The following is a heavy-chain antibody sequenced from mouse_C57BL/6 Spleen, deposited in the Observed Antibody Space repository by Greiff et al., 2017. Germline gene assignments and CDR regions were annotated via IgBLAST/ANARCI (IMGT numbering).Heavy chain of an antibody. CDR1: GFTFSDYY. CDR2: INYDGSST. J-gene: IGHJ1*03. D-gene: IGHD1-2*01. CDR3: ARECITTNWYFDV. Sequence: EVKLMESEGGLVQPGRSMKLSCTASGFTFSDYYMAWVRQVPEKGLEWVANINYDGSSTYYLDSLKSRFIISRDNAKNILYLQMSSLKSEDTATYYCARECITTNWYFDVWGTGTPVTVSS. V-gene: IGHV5-16*01.